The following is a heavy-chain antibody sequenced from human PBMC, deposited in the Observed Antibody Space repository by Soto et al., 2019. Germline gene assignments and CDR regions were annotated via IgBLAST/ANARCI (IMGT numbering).Heavy chain of an antibody. V-gene: IGHV1-18*01. CDR1: GYTFTSHG. Sequence: QVQLVQSGAEVKKPGASVKVSCKASGYTFTSHGVSWVRQAPGQGLEWMGWITYNGDTNYPQKFQGRVTMTSDTSTSTAYMELRSLRSDDTAVYYCARADLINYGVFDYWGQGTLVTVSS. D-gene: IGHD3-10*01. CDR3: ARADLINYGVFDY. CDR2: ITYNGDT. J-gene: IGHJ4*02.